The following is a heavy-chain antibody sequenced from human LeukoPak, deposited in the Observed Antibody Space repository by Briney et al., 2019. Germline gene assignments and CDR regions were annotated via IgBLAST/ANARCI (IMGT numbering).Heavy chain of an antibody. J-gene: IGHJ3*02. D-gene: IGHD2-15*01. CDR1: GYTXTGYY. CDR2: INPNSGGT. Sequence: ASVKVSCKASGYTXTGYYMHWVRQAPGQGLEWMGWINPNSGGTNYAQKFQGRVTMTRDTSISTAYMELSRLRSDDTAVYYCARDWFHCSGGSCYSVIGFDIWGQGTMVTVSS. V-gene: IGHV1-2*02. CDR3: ARDWFHCSGGSCYSVIGFDI.